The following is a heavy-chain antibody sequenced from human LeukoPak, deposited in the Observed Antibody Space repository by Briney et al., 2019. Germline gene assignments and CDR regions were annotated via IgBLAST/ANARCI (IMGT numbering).Heavy chain of an antibody. Sequence: GESLKISCKGSGYSFTSYWIGWVRQMPGKGLVWMGIIYPGDSDTRYRPSFQGQVTISADKSISTAYLQWSSLKASDTAMYYCARWRGTAMYYFDYWGQGTLVTVSS. J-gene: IGHJ4*02. CDR3: ARWRGTAMYYFDY. CDR2: IYPGDSDT. CDR1: GYSFTSYW. V-gene: IGHV5-51*01. D-gene: IGHD1-7*01.